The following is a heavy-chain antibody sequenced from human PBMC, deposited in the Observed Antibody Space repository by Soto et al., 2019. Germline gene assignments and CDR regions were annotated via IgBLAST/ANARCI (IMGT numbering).Heavy chain of an antibody. CDR2: IYYSGSA. CDR3: ARSRYYDFWSGLFHWFDP. D-gene: IGHD3-3*01. Sequence: QLQLQESGPGLVKPSETLSLTCTVSGGSISSSSYYWGWFRQPPGKGLEWIGSIYYSGSAYYNPSLKSRVTISVDTSKNQFSLKLSSVTDADTAVYYCARSRYYDFWSGLFHWFDPWGQGTLVTVSS. CDR1: GGSISSSSYY. J-gene: IGHJ5*02. V-gene: IGHV4-39*01.